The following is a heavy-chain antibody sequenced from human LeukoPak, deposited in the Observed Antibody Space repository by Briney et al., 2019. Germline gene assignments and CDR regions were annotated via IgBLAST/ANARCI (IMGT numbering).Heavy chain of an antibody. Sequence: PGGSLGLSCAASGFTVITNDRTWVRQAPGKGLEWVSVLYSDGNTKYADSVQGRFTISRDNSKNTLYLEMNSLSPDDTAVYYCARGVEPLDANTLECWGKGTLVTVSS. CDR1: GFTVITND. CDR3: ARGVEPLDANTLEC. J-gene: IGHJ4*02. V-gene: IGHV3-53*01. D-gene: IGHD3-16*01. CDR2: LYSDGNT.